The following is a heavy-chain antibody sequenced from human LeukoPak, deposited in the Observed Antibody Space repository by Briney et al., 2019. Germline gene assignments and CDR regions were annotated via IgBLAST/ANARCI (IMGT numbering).Heavy chain of an antibody. J-gene: IGHJ4*02. CDR1: GGSISSSNW. CDR2: IYHSGST. Sequence: SGTLSLTCAVSGGSISSSNWWSWVRQPPGKGLEWIGEIYHSGSTNYNPSLKSRVTISVDKSKNQFSLKLSSVTAADTAVYYCARIGRDILTGYAFDYWGQGTLVTVSS. V-gene: IGHV4-4*02. CDR3: ARIGRDILTGYAFDY. D-gene: IGHD3-9*01.